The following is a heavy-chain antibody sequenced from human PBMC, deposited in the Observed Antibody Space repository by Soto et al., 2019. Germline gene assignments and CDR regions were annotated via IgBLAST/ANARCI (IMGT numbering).Heavy chain of an antibody. Sequence: SETLSLTCTVSGYSINSDDYWGWIRQPPGKGLEWIASIYHSVSTFYNPSLRSRVTISIDTSKNQFSLKLSSVTAADTAVYYCARQVPAAIRLGWFDPWGQGTLVTVSS. CDR3: ARQVPAAIRLGWFDP. CDR1: GYSINSDDY. CDR2: IYHSVST. J-gene: IGHJ5*02. V-gene: IGHV4-38-2*02. D-gene: IGHD2-2*02.